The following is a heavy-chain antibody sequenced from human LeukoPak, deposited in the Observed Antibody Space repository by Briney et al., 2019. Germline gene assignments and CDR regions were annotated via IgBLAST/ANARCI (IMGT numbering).Heavy chain of an antibody. Sequence: SETLSLTCAVYGGSFSGYYWSWIRQPPGKGLEWIGEINHSGSTNYNPSLKSRVTISVDTSKNQFSLKLSSVTAADTAVYYCASASTHGDYERWGQGTLVTVSS. CDR3: ASASTHGDYER. CDR1: GGSFSGYY. J-gene: IGHJ4*02. V-gene: IGHV4-34*01. D-gene: IGHD4-17*01. CDR2: INHSGST.